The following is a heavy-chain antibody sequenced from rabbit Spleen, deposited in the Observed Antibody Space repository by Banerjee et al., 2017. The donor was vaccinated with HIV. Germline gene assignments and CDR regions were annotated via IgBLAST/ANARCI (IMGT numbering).Heavy chain of an antibody. V-gene: IGHV1S45*01. CDR2: INTYTAKS. D-gene: IGHD3-1*01. CDR1: GVSFNDKDV. CDR3: GRGPYNNAWGPDYFTL. Sequence: QEQLEESGGGLVKPEGSLTLTCKASGVSFNDKDVMCWVRQAPGKGLEWIACINTYTAKSVYATWATGRFTISRTSSTTVTLQMTSLTAADTATYFCGRGPYNNAWGPDYFTLWGPGTLVTVS. J-gene: IGHJ4*01.